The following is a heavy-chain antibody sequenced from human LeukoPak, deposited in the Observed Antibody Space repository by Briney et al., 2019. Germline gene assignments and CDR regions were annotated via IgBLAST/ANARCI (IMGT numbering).Heavy chain of an antibody. V-gene: IGHV4-34*01. J-gene: IGHJ6*03. CDR2: INLSGGT. Sequence: SETLSLTCAVYGGSFSGYYWTWIRQPPGRGLEWIGEINLSGGTNYHPSLKSRVTISVDTSKNQFSLKLSSVTAADTAVYYCARGFYDILTGYPFYMDVWGKGTTVTVSS. CDR3: ARGFYDILTGYPFYMDV. CDR1: GGSFSGYY. D-gene: IGHD3-9*01.